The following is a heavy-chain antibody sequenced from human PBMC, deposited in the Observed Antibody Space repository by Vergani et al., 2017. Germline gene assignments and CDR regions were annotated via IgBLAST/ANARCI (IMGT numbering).Heavy chain of an antibody. CDR3: ARDYPYCGGYCYYFDY. Sequence: QVQLVQSGAEVKKPGSSVKVSCKASGGTFSSYTISWVRQAPGQGLEWMGRIITILGIANYAQKFQGRVTITADKSTSTAYMELSSLRSEDTAVYYCARDYPYCGGYCYYFDYWGQGTLVTVSS. J-gene: IGHJ4*02. D-gene: IGHD2-21*02. V-gene: IGHV1-69*08. CDR1: GGTFSSYT. CDR2: IITILGIA.